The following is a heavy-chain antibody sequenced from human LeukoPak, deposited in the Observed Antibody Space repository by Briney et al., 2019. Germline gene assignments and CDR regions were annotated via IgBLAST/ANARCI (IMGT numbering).Heavy chain of an antibody. Sequence: GGSLRLSCAASGFTLSNYSMNWVRQAPGKGLEGVAFISSSSSYIFYADSLKGRFTISRDNAKNSLYLQMNSLRADDTAVYYCARDLAYGDDGLWGQGTLVTVSS. CDR2: ISSSSSYI. J-gene: IGHJ4*02. V-gene: IGHV3-21*01. CDR3: ARDLAYGDDGL. CDR1: GFTLSNYS. D-gene: IGHD4-17*01.